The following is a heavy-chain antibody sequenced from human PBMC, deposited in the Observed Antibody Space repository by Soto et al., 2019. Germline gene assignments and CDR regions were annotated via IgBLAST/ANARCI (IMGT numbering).Heavy chain of an antibody. CDR3: AKDIGYSSSGNAFDI. CDR1: GFTFDDYA. CDR2: ISWNSGSI. D-gene: IGHD6-13*01. J-gene: IGHJ3*02. V-gene: IGHV3-9*01. Sequence: EVQLVESGGGLVQPGRSLRLSCAASGFTFDDYAMHWVRQAPGKGLEWVSGISWNSGSIGYADSVKGRFTISRDNAKNSLYLQMNSLRAEDTALYYCAKDIGYSSSGNAFDIWGQGTMVTVSS.